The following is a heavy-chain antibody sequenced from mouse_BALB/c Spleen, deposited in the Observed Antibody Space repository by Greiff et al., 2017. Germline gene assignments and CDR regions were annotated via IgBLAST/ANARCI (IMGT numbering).Heavy chain of an antibody. CDR1: GFTFSDYY. J-gene: IGHJ4*01. D-gene: IGHD2-4*01. CDR3: AGFYYDYDEGVDAMDY. V-gene: IGHV5-4*02. Sequence: EVQLVESGGGLVKPGGSLKLSCAASGFTFSDYYMYWVRQTPEKRLEWVATISDGGSYTYYPDSVKGRFTISRDNAKNNLYLQMSSLKSEDTAMYYCAGFYYDYDEGVDAMDYWGQGTSVTVSS. CDR2: ISDGGSYT.